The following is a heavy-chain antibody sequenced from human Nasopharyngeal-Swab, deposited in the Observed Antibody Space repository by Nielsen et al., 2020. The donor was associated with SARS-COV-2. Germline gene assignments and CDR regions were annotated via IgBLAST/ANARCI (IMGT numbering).Heavy chain of an antibody. CDR3: AKDRDSGDDSGEYYHYYGMDV. V-gene: IGHV3-74*01. CDR1: GFTLSSYW. Sequence: GESPKISCAASGFTLSSYWMHWVRQAPGKGLVWVSRISGDGSNTFYADSVKGRFTISRDNAKNTLYLQMNSLRAEDTAVYYCAKDRDSGDDSGEYYHYYGMDVWGQGTSVTVS. J-gene: IGHJ6*02. D-gene: IGHD5-12*01. CDR2: ISGDGSNT.